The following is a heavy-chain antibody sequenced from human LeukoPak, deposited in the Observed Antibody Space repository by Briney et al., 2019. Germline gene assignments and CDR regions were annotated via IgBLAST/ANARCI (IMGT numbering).Heavy chain of an antibody. CDR2: ISTYNGNT. CDR3: GRERDGDYLAC. Sequence: GASVKVSCKASGYPFTTYGITWVRQAPGQGLEWMGWISTYNGNTIYAQKLQGRVTMTTDTSTNTAYMELRSLRSDDTAVYYCGRERDGDYLACWGQGTLVTVSS. J-gene: IGHJ4*02. CDR1: GYPFTTYG. V-gene: IGHV1-18*01. D-gene: IGHD4-17*01.